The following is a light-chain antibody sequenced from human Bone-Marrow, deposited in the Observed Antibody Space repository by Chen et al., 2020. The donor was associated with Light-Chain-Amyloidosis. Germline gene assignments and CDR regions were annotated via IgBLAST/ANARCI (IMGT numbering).Light chain of an antibody. CDR2: ECD. CDR1: GGASASNY. Sequence: LTQPHSVPGSPGEKLTISCTGSGGASASNYVQWYQQRPGSAPTTVIFECDQRPSGVPDRFFVSIDSSSNSAYLTISGLSSEDEGDCYCQAWGINDEWVFGGGTKVTVL. J-gene: IGLJ3*02. V-gene: IGLV6-57*02. CDR3: QAWGINDEWV.